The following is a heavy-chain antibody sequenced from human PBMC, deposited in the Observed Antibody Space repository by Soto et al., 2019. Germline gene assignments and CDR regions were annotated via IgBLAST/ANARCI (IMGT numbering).Heavy chain of an antibody. D-gene: IGHD2-15*01. V-gene: IGHV3-30-3*01. J-gene: IGHJ6*02. CDR3: ARELDGGNPYYYYGMDV. CDR2: ISYDGSNK. Sequence: GGSLRLSCAASGFTFSSYAMHWVRQAPGKGLEWVAVISYDGSNKYYADSVKGRFTISRDNSKNTLYLQMNSLRAEDTAVYYCARELDGGNPYYYYGMDVWGQGTTVTVSS. CDR1: GFTFSSYA.